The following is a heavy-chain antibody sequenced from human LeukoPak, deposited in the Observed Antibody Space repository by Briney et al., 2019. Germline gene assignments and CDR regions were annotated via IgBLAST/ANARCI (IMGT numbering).Heavy chain of an antibody. CDR1: GYSLTSYG. J-gene: IGHJ3*01. V-gene: IGHV1-18*01. CDR3: ARGLQENLAWLTAFSAFDV. CDR2: ISAYNGDT. Sequence: ASVKVSCKASGYSLTSYGFSWVRQAPGQGLEWMRWISAYNGDTNYAQKLQGRVTMTTDTSTSTAYMELRSLRSDDTAVYYCARGLQENLAWLTAFSAFDVWGPGTMVTVSS. D-gene: IGHD5-24*01.